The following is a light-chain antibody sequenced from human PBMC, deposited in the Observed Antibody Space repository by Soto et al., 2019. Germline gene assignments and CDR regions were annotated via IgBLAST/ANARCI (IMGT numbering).Light chain of an antibody. CDR1: SSDIGAYNY. J-gene: IGLJ1*01. V-gene: IGLV2-14*03. CDR3: SSYTTRNTEV. Sequence: SCAGTSSDIGAYNYVSWYQHLPGKAPKLIIYDVVTRPSGISTRFSASKSGNTASLTISGLQAEDEADYYCSSYTTRNTEVFGTGTKVTV. CDR2: DVV.